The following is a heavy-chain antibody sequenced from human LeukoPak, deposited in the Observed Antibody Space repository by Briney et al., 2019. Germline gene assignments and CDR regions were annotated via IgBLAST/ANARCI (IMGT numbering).Heavy chain of an antibody. Sequence: PGGSLRLSCAASGFTFSCYGMHWVRQAPGKGLEWVAVISYDGSNKYYADSVKGRFTISRDNSKNTLYLQMNSLRAEDTAVYYCAKSPDAFDIWGQGTMVTVSS. V-gene: IGHV3-30*18. CDR3: AKSPDAFDI. J-gene: IGHJ3*02. CDR2: ISYDGSNK. CDR1: GFTFSCYG.